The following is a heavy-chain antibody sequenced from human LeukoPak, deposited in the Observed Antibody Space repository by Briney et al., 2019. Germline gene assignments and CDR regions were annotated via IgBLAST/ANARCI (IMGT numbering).Heavy chain of an antibody. V-gene: IGHV3-21*01. J-gene: IGHJ4*02. Sequence: PGGSLRLSCAASGFTFSSYTMNCVRQAPGQGLEWVSSIRSSGSYVYYADSVKGRFTISRDNAENSLYLQMNSLRAEDTAVYYCARDVQIDYWGPGTLVTVSS. CDR2: IRSSGSYV. CDR1: GFTFSSYT. CDR3: ARDVQIDY. D-gene: IGHD1-1*01.